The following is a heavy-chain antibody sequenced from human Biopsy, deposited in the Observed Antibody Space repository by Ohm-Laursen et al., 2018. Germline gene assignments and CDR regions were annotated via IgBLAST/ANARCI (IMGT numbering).Heavy chain of an antibody. J-gene: IGHJ4*02. CDR3: ARGSNDFGGLYFPR. V-gene: IGHV4-59*11. CDR1: GGSFTGHY. Sequence: LSLTRTVSGGSFTGHYWTWIRQPPGKGLEWIGHISHTGYTSYKSSLKSRVTISLDTSRNHFSLRLSSLTAADTAVYYCARGSNDFGGLYFPRWGQGTLLTVSS. CDR2: ISHTGYT. D-gene: IGHD4-23*01.